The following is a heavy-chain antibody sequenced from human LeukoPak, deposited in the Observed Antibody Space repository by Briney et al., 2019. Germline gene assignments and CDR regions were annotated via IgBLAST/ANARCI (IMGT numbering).Heavy chain of an antibody. V-gene: IGHV4-61*08. J-gene: IGHJ5*02. CDR3: ARNRDGYNINWFDP. CDR1: GGSISSGDYY. CDR2: IYYSGST. Sequence: SQTLSLTCTVSGGSISSGDYYWRWIRQPPGRGLEWIEYIYYSGSTNYNPSLKSRLTISVDTSKNQFSLKLSSVTAADTAVYYCARNRDGYNINWFDPWGQGTLVTVSS. D-gene: IGHD5-24*01.